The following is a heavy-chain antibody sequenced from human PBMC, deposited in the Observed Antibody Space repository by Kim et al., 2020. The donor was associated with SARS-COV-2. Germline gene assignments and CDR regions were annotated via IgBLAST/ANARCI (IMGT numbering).Heavy chain of an antibody. J-gene: IGHJ4*02. V-gene: IGHV1-69*13. CDR3: ASHYIVVVVAATPFDY. D-gene: IGHD2-15*01. Sequence: SVKVSCKASGGTFSSYAISWVRQAPGQGLEWMGGIIPIFGTANYAQKFQGRVTITADESTSTAYMELSSLRSEDTAVYYCASHYIVVVVAATPFDYWGQGTLVTVSS. CDR2: IIPIFGTA. CDR1: GGTFSSYA.